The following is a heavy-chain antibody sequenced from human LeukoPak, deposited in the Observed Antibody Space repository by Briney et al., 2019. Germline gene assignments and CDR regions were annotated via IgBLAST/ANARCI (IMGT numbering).Heavy chain of an antibody. CDR1: AGSITSGGSD. J-gene: IGHJ4*01. V-gene: IGHV4-31*03. Sequence: PQTLSLTCTVSAGSITSGGSDWSWIRHHPGKGLEWFGYIYFSGSTYYNPSLKSRGTISVDPSKNQFSLKLSSVTAADTGVYYCARGVDTATAYYFDYWGQGTLVTVSS. CDR2: IYFSGST. D-gene: IGHD5-18*01. CDR3: ARGVDTATAYYFDY.